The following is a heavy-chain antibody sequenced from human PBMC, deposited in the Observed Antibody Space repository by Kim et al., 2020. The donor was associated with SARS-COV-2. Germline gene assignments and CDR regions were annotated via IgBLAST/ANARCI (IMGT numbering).Heavy chain of an antibody. Sequence: GGSLRLSCAASGFTFSNSAMSWVRQAPGKGLEWVSGIFSSGSGTYYADSVKGRFTISRDNSQSTLYLQMNNLRAEDTAVYYCARNLHITTVTFYWYIDLWGRGTLVTVSS. V-gene: IGHV3-23*01. D-gene: IGHD4-17*01. CDR2: IFSSGSGT. CDR1: GFTFSNSA. J-gene: IGHJ2*01. CDR3: ARNLHITTVTFYWYIDL.